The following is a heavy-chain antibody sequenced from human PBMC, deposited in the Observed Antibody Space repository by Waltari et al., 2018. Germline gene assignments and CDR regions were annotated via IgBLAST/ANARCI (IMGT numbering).Heavy chain of an antibody. V-gene: IGHV4-38-2*01. J-gene: IGHJ6*03. Sequence: QVQLQESGPGLVKPSETLSLTCAVSGYSISSGYYWGWIRQPPGKGLEWIGSIYHSGSTYDNPSRKSRVTISVDTSKNQFSLKLSSVTAADTAVYYCARVGGYCSGGSCRRRYYYYMDVWGKGTTVTVSS. CDR3: ARVGGYCSGGSCRRRYYYYMDV. D-gene: IGHD2-15*01. CDR1: GYSISSGYY. CDR2: IYHSGST.